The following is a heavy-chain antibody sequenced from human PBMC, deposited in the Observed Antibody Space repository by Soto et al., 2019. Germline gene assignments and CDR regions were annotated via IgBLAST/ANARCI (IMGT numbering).Heavy chain of an antibody. CDR3: AKFSATSVYDISSAPDY. Sequence: PGGSLRLSCAASGFSFSNYAMTWVRQAPGKGLEWVSAVTGGGSSTFYADSVKGRFTVSRDNSRKTLYLQMTSLRAEDAAVYYCAKFSATSVYDISSAPDYWGQGPLFTVSS. CDR1: GFSFSNYA. V-gene: IGHV3-23*01. CDR2: VTGGGSST. D-gene: IGHD6-6*01. J-gene: IGHJ4*02.